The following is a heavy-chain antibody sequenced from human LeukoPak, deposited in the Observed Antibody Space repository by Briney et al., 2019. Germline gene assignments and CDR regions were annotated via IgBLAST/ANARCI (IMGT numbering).Heavy chain of an antibody. CDR3: AKDSRGDGYNLAGPFDY. D-gene: IGHD5-12*01. Sequence: QSGGSLRLSCAASGFTFSSYAMSWVRQGPGKGLEWVSAISGSGGSTYYADSVKGRFTISRNNSKNTLYLHMNSLRAEDTAVHYCAKDSRGDGYNLAGPFDYWGQGTLVTVSS. CDR2: ISGSGGST. V-gene: IGHV3-23*01. CDR1: GFTFSSYA. J-gene: IGHJ4*02.